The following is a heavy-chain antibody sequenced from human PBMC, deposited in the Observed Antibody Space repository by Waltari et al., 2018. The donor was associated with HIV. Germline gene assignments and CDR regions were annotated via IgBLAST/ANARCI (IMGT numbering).Heavy chain of an antibody. CDR3: ARRQQLTD. Sequence: EVRLVESGGGLVQPGGSLRLSCAASGFTFSSSWMTWVRQAPGKVLEWVANIKEDGSEIHYVDSVKGRFTISRDNAKNSLYLQMNSLRAEDTAVYYCARRQQLTDWGQGTLVTVSS. V-gene: IGHV3-7*01. D-gene: IGHD6-13*01. CDR2: IKEDGSEI. CDR1: GFTFSSSW. J-gene: IGHJ4*02.